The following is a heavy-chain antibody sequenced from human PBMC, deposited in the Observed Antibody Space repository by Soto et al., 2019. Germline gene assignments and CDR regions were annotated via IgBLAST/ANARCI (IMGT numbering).Heavy chain of an antibody. CDR1: GGSISSSSYY. V-gene: IGHV4-39*01. D-gene: IGHD6-13*01. CDR3: ARQGSSSWYFIIDYYYRMDV. J-gene: IGHJ6*02. CDR2: IYYSGST. Sequence: SETLSLTCTVSGGSISSSSYYWGWIRQPPGKGLEWIGSIYYSGSTYYDPSLKSRVTISVDTSKNQFSLKLSSVTAADTAVYYCARQGSSSWYFIIDYYYRMDVWGQGTTVT.